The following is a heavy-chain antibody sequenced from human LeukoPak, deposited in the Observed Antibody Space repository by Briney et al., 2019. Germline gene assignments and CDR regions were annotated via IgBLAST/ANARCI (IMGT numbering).Heavy chain of an antibody. CDR3: AREGTTVTPFDY. CDR1: GGSFSGYY. Sequence: SETLSLTCAVYGGSFSGYYWSWIRQPPGKGLEWIGEINHSGSTNYNPSLKSRVTMSVDTSKNQFSLKLSSVTAADTAVYYCAREGTTVTPFDYWGQGTLVTVSS. D-gene: IGHD4-17*01. J-gene: IGHJ4*02. CDR2: INHSGST. V-gene: IGHV4-34*01.